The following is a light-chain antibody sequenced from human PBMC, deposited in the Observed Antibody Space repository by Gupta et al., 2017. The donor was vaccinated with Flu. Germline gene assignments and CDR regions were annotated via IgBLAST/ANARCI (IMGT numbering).Light chain of an antibody. CDR2: EVS. CDR3: CSYTTSDTLV. V-gene: IGLV2-14*01. Sequence: QSALTQPASVSGSPGQSITISCPGTSNDVGGYNFVAWYQQHPGKAPRLLIYEVSNRPSGVSNRFSGSKSGNTASLTISGLQAEDEGNYYCCSYTTSDTLVFGGGTKRTVL. J-gene: IGLJ3*02. CDR1: SNDVGGYNF.